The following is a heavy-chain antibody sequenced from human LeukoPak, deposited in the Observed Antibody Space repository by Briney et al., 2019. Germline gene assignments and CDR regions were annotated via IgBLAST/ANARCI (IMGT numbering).Heavy chain of an antibody. Sequence: PGWSLRLSCAASGFTVSSNYMSWVRQAPGKGLEWVSVIYSGGSTYYADSVKGRFTVSRHNSKNTLYLQMNSLRAEDTAVYYCARAFGGFIYYYGMDVWGHGTTVTVSS. J-gene: IGHJ6*02. CDR3: ARAFGGFIYYYGMDV. D-gene: IGHD3-16*01. V-gene: IGHV3-53*04. CDR2: IYSGGST. CDR1: GFTVSSNY.